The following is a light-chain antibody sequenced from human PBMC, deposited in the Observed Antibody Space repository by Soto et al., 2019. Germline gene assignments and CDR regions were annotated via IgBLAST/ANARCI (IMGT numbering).Light chain of an antibody. CDR1: SSDVGGYNY. CDR3: SSYTSSSTLVV. J-gene: IGLJ2*01. Sequence: QSVLTQPASVSGSPGQSITISCTGTSSDVGGYNYVSWYQHHPGKAPKLMIFEVSNRPSGVSNLFSGSKSGNTASLTISGLQAEDEADYYCSSYTSSSTLVVFGGGTKVTVL. V-gene: IGLV2-14*01. CDR2: EVS.